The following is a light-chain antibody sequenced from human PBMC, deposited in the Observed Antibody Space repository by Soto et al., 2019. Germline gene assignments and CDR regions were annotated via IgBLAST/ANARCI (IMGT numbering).Light chain of an antibody. CDR2: KAS. CDR1: QSISNW. CDR3: QQYNDYWT. V-gene: IGKV1-5*03. J-gene: IGKJ1*01. Sequence: DIQMTQSPSTLSASVGDRVTITCRASQSISNWLAWYQQKPGKAPKLLIYKASSLQRGVPSRFNGSGSGTEFTLTISSLQPDDFATYFCQQYNDYWTFGQGTKVEIK.